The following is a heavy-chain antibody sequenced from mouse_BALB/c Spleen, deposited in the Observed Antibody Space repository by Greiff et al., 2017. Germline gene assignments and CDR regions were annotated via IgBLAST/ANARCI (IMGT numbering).Heavy chain of an antibody. J-gene: IGHJ2*01. CDR1: GFTFSSYG. Sequence: EVKLVESGGDLVKPGGSLKLSCAASGFTFSSYGMSWVRQTPDKRLEWVATISSGGSYTYYPDSVKGRFTISRDNAKNTLYLQMSSLKSEDTAMYYCERHQLFDYWGQGTTLTVSS. CDR2: ISSGGSYT. V-gene: IGHV5-6*01. D-gene: IGHD4-1*02. CDR3: ERHQLFDY.